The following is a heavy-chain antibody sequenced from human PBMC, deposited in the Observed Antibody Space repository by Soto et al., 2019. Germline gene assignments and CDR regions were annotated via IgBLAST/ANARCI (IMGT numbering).Heavy chain of an antibody. CDR2: IYYSGST. V-gene: IGHV4-59*01. CDR3: ARAVNGAVAGRGFDY. D-gene: IGHD6-19*01. J-gene: IGHJ4*02. Sequence: QVQLQESGPGLVKPSETLSLTCTVSGDSIRSYYWSWIRQPPGKGLEWIGEIYYSGSTSYNPSLRSRATMSVDTSKSQFSLNLSSGTTADTAVYYCARAVNGAVAGRGFDYWGQGTLVTVSS. CDR1: GDSIRSYY.